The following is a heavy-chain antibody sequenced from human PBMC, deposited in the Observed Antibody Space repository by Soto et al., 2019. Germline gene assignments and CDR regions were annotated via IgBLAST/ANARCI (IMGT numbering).Heavy chain of an antibody. CDR2: IYSGGST. V-gene: IGHV3-53*01. D-gene: IGHD6-6*01. CDR1: GFTVSSNY. Sequence: PGGSLRLSCAASGFTVSSNYMSWVRQAPGKGLEWVSVIYSGGSTYYADSVKGRFTISRDNSKNTLYLQMNSLRAEDTAVYYCARVGPSIAVLFGYWGQGTLVTVSS. J-gene: IGHJ4*02. CDR3: ARVGPSIAVLFGY.